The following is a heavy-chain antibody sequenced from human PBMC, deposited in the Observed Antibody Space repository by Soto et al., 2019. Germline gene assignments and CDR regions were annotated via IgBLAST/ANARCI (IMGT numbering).Heavy chain of an antibody. J-gene: IGHJ4*02. CDR1: GYTFTAYG. D-gene: IGHD3-22*01. CDR2: VSTNNADT. Sequence: QVLLVQSGPEVKMPGASVTVSCKTSGYTFTAYGLAWLRQAPGQRPEWMGWVSTNNADTNYAPRLQGRVTMTTDKSTTTTYMELRSLRYDDTAVYYCARELNTDPSAYYSFAYWGQGTLVTVSS. V-gene: IGHV1-18*01. CDR3: ARELNTDPSAYYSFAY.